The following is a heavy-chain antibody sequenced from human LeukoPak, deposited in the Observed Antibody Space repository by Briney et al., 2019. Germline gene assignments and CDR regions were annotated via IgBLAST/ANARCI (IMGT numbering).Heavy chain of an antibody. J-gene: IGHJ4*02. CDR2: IKLDGSGK. D-gene: IGHD3-3*01. V-gene: IGHV3-7*03. Sequence: GGSLRLSCVASGFTFGKYWMSRVRQAPGKGLEWVANIKLDGSGKNYVDSVKGRFTISRDNTKNSLYLQMNSLRAEDTAVFYCARDQYDTWSRRGNFDSWGQGTLVIVSS. CDR1: GFTFGKYW. CDR3: ARDQYDTWSRRGNFDS.